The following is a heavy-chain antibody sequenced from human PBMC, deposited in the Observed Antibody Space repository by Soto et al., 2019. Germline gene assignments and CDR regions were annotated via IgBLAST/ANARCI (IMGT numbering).Heavy chain of an antibody. CDR3: AREENCSDGICYSEYFQH. CDR2: VNPSGGST. CDR1: GYIFTAYS. Sequence: ASVKVSCKASGYIFTAYSMQWVRQAPGQGLEWMGVVNPSGGSTNYAQKFQVRITMTRDTSPSTVYMDLSSLTSEDTAVYYCAREENCSDGICYSEYFQHWGQGTLVTVSS. V-gene: IGHV1-46*01. J-gene: IGHJ1*01. D-gene: IGHD2-15*01.